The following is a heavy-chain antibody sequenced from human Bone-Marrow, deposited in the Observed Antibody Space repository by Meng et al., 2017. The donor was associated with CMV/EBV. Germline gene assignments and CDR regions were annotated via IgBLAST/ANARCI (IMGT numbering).Heavy chain of an antibody. V-gene: IGHV3-21*01. CDR2: ISSSSSYI. CDR1: GFTFSSYS. J-gene: IGHJ3*02. CDR3: ARDRRGYSSGWDGAFDI. Sequence: ETLSLTCAASGFTFSSYSMNWVRQAPGKGLEWVSSISSSSSYIYYADSVKGRFTISRDNAKNSLYLQMNSLRAEDTAVYYCARDRRGYSSGWDGAFDIWGQGTMVTVSS. D-gene: IGHD6-19*01.